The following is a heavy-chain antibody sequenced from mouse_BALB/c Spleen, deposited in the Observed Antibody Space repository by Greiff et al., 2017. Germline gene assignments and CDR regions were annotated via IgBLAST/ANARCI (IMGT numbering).Heavy chain of an antibody. CDR3: ARAVYGGGRFFDY. D-gene: IGHD1-1*02. V-gene: IGHV7-3*02. CDR1: GFTFTDYY. J-gene: IGHJ2*01. CDR2: IRNRANGYTT. Sequence: EVQLVESGGGLVQPGGSLRLSCATSGFTFTDYYMSWVRQPPGKALEWLGFIRNRANGYTTEYSASVKGRFTISRDNSQSILDLQMNTLRAEDSATYYGARAVYGGGRFFDYWGQGTTLTVSS.